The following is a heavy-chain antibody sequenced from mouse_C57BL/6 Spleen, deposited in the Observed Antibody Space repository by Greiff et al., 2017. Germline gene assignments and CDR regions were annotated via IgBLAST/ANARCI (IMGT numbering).Heavy chain of an antibody. CDR2: ISNLAYSI. V-gene: IGHV5-15*01. CDR3: ARQDYDYAMDY. J-gene: IGHJ4*01. D-gene: IGHD2-4*01. CDR1: GFTFSDYG. Sequence: EVHLVESGGGLVQPGGSLKLSCAASGFTFSDYGMAWVRQAPRKGPEWVAFISNLAYSIYYADTVTGRFTISRENAKNTLYLEMSSLRSEDTAMYYCARQDYDYAMDYWGQGTSVTVSS.